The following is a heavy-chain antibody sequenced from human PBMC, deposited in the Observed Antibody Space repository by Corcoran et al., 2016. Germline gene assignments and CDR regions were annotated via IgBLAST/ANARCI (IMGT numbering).Heavy chain of an antibody. Sequence: QVQLVESGGGVVQPGRSLRLSCAASGFTFSSYGMHWVRQAPGKGLEWVAVISYDGSDKYYADSVKGRFTISRDNSKNTLYPQINTLRAEDAALYYCSTLTACSGGSCYPFDYWGQGTLVTVSS. CDR1: GFTFSSYG. V-gene: IGHV3-30*03. CDR3: STLTACSGGSCYPFDY. D-gene: IGHD2-15*01. CDR2: ISYDGSDK. J-gene: IGHJ4*02.